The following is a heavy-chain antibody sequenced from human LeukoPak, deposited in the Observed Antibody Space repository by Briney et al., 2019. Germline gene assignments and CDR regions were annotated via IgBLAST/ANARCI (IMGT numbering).Heavy chain of an antibody. D-gene: IGHD3-10*01. CDR3: ARDRFITMVREPNWFDP. J-gene: IGHJ5*02. CDR2: ISSSSSYT. V-gene: IGHV3-21*01. Sequence: GGSLRLSCAASGFTFSSYSMNWVRQAPGKGLEWVSSISSSSSYTYYADSVKGRFTISRDNAKNSLYLQMNSLRAEDTAVYYCARDRFITMVREPNWFDPWGQGTLVTVSS. CDR1: GFTFSSYS.